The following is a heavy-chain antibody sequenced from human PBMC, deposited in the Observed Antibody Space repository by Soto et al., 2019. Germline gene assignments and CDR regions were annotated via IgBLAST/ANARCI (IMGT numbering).Heavy chain of an antibody. D-gene: IGHD6-13*01. CDR3: ARDRWYSSRSLYYYGMDV. CDR2: TYYRSKWYN. CDR1: GDSVSSNSAA. Sequence: SQTRSLTWAISGDSVSSNSAAWNWIRQSPSRGLEWLGRTYYRSKWYNDYAVSVKSRITINPDTSKNQFPLQLNSVTPEDTAVYYCARDRWYSSRSLYYYGMDVWGQGTTVTVSS. V-gene: IGHV6-1*01. J-gene: IGHJ6*02.